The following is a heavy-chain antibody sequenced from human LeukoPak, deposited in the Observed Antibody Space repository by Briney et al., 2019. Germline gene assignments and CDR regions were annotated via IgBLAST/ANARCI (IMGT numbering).Heavy chain of an antibody. V-gene: IGHV3-66*01. CDR3: ARGGKIAVVGTRSPQYFHH. D-gene: IGHD6-19*01. Sequence: GGSLRLSCAASGFTFSSYGMSWVRQAPGKGLEWVSLIYSGGSTYYADSVKGRFTISRDNSKNTLYLQRNSLRAEDTAVYYCARGGKIAVVGTRSPQYFHHWGQGTLVTVSS. CDR1: GFTFSSYG. CDR2: IYSGGST. J-gene: IGHJ1*01.